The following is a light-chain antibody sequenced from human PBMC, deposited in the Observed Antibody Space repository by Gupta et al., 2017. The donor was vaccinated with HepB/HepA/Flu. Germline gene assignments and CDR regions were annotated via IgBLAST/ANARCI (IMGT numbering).Light chain of an antibody. V-gene: IGKV3-20*01. J-gene: IGKJ3*01. CDR2: GAS. CDR3: QQYGSF. Sequence: EIVLTQSPGTLSLSPGERATLSCRASQSVSSSYLAWYQQKPGQAPRLLIYGASSRATGIPDRCSGNGSGTDFTLTISRLQPEDFAVYYCQQYGSFFGPGTKVDIK. CDR1: QSVSSSY.